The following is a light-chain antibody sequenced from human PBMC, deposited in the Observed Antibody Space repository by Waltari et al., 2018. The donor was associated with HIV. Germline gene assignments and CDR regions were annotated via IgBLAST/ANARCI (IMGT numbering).Light chain of an antibody. CDR2: EVT. Sequence: QSALTQPASVSGSPGQSITISCTGTNSDIGKYNLVSWYQQHPGKVPKVLIFEVTTRPSGISHLFSGSKSDNTASLTISGRQAEDEADYYCSSYATGNTYVFGTGTSVTVL. CDR1: NSDIGKYNL. J-gene: IGLJ1*01. CDR3: SSYATGNTYV. V-gene: IGLV2-23*02.